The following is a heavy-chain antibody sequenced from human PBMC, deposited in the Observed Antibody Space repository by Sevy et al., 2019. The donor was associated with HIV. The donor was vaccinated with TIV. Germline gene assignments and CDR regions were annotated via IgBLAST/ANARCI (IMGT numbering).Heavy chain of an antibody. D-gene: IGHD6-25*01. J-gene: IGHJ4*02. CDR2: INHSGST. CDR3: ARAPSRASA. CDR1: GGSFSGYY. V-gene: IGHV4-34*01. Sequence: SETLSLTCAVYGGSFSGYYWSWIRQPPGKGLEWIGEINHSGSTNYNPSLKSRVTISVDTSKNQFSLKLSSVTAADTAVYYCARAPSRASAWGLGTLVTVSS.